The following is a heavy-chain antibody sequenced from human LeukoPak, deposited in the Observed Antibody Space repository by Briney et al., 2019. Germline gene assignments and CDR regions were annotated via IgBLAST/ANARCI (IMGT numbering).Heavy chain of an antibody. Sequence: SETLSLTCTVSGGSISSSSYYWGWIRQPPGKGLEWIGYIYYSGSTNYNPSLKSRITISGDTSKNQFSLKLRSVTAADTAVYYCASRHSSGWFDYWGQGTLVTVSS. J-gene: IGHJ5*01. CDR2: IYYSGST. CDR3: ASRHSSGWFDY. V-gene: IGHV4-61*05. CDR1: GGSISSSSYY. D-gene: IGHD6-19*01.